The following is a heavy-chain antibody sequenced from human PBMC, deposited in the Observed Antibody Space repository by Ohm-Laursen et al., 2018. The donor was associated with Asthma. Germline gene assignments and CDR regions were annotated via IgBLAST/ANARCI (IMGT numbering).Heavy chain of an antibody. J-gene: IGHJ4*02. CDR1: GFTFSSYG. Sequence: SLRLSCAASGFTFSSYGMHGVRQAPGKGLEWVAVIWYDGSNKYYADSVKGRFTISRDNSKNTLYLQMNSLRAEDTAVYYCATGIAAGGSPDYWGQGTLVTVSS. CDR3: ATGIAAGGSPDY. V-gene: IGHV3-33*01. CDR2: IWYDGSNK. D-gene: IGHD6-13*01.